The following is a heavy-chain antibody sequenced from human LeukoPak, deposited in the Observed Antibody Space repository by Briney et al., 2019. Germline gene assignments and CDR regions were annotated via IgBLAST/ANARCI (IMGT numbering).Heavy chain of an antibody. CDR2: ISAYNGNT. CDR3: ARERALSMVRGVHLNDAFDI. CDR1: GYTFTSYG. D-gene: IGHD3-10*01. V-gene: IGHV1-18*04. Sequence: ASVKVSFKASGYTFTSYGISWVRQAPGQGLEWMGWISAYNGNTNYAQELQGRVTMTTDTSTSTAYMELRSLRSDDTAVYYCARERALSMVRGVHLNDAFDIWGQGTMVTVSS. J-gene: IGHJ3*02.